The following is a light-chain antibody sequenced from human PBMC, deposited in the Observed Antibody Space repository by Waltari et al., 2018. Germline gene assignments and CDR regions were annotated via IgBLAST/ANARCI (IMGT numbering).Light chain of an antibody. Sequence: DIQMTQSPSSVSASVGDRVTITCRASQGVNTWLAWYQQKPGKVPKLLIHTTSTLQPGVPSRFSGSGSGTDFTLTISSLQREDFATYYCQQANSSPLTFGQGTQVEV. CDR2: TTS. V-gene: IGKV1-12*01. J-gene: IGKJ1*01. CDR1: QGVNTW. CDR3: QQANSSPLT.